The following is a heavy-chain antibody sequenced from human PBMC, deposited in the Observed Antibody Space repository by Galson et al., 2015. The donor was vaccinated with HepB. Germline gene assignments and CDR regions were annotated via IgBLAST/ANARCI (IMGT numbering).Heavy chain of an antibody. D-gene: IGHD3-22*01. V-gene: IGHV1-46*01. CDR3: ARDSRYGGRLLLGDWYFDL. Sequence: SVKVSCKASGYTFTSYYMHWVRQAPGQGLEWMGIINPSGGSTSYAQKFQGRVTMTRDTSTSTVYMELSSLRAEDTAVYYCARDSRYGGRLLLGDWYFDLWGRGTLVTVSS. CDR2: INPSGGST. J-gene: IGHJ2*01. CDR1: GYTFTSYY.